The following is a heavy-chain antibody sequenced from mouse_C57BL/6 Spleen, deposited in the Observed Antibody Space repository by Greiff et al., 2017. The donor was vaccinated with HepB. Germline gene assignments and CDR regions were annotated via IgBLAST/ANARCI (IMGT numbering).Heavy chain of an antibody. V-gene: IGHV14-4*01. J-gene: IGHJ1*03. CDR3: TTDYKDVDV. CDR2: IDPENGDT. CDR1: GFNIKDDY. Sequence: VQLQQSGAELVRPGASVKLSCTASGFNIKDDYMHWVKQRPEQGLEWIGWIDPENGDTEYASKFQGKATITADTSSNTAYLQLSSLTSEDTAVYYCTTDYKDVDVWGTGTTVTVSS. D-gene: IGHD2-12*01.